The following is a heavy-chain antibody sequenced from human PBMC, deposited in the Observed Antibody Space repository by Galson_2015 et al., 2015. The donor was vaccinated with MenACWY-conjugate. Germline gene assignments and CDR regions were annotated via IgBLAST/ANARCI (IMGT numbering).Heavy chain of an antibody. V-gene: IGHV3-66*02. Sequence: SLRLSCAASGFTVNSYYMSWFRQAPGKGLEWVSLICSGGSTYYADSVKGRFTISRDNSKNTLYLQMNSLRAEDTAVYYCARHSSGYYYYVDYWGQGSLVTVSS. CDR3: ARHSSGYYYYVDY. CDR1: GFTVNSYY. J-gene: IGHJ4*02. D-gene: IGHD3-22*01. CDR2: ICSGGST.